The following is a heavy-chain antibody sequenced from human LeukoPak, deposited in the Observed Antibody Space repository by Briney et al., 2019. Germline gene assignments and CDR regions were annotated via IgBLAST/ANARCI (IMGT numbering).Heavy chain of an antibody. J-gene: IGHJ3*02. V-gene: IGHV4-59*01. CDR1: GGSISNYY. Sequence: SETLSLTCTVSGGSISNYYWSWIRHPPGKGLEWIGYIYYSGSTNCNPSLKSRVTISGDTSKNQFSLKLSSVTAADTALYYCARDLKQQLVLGAFDIWGQGTMVTVSS. CDR2: IYYSGST. D-gene: IGHD6-13*01. CDR3: ARDLKQQLVLGAFDI.